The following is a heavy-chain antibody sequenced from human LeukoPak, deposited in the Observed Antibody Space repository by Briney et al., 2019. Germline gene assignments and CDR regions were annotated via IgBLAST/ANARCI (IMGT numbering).Heavy chain of an antibody. CDR1: GDSFSGYY. D-gene: IGHD1-26*01. Sequence: LETLSLTCAVYGDSFSGYYWSWIRQPPGKGLEWIAEINHRGSTHYNPSLKSRVNISVDTSKSQFSLNLDSVTAADTAVYYCARSWAGMYYPFYYFDFWGQGTLVSVSS. CDR2: INHRGST. J-gene: IGHJ4*02. CDR3: ARSWAGMYYPFYYFDF. V-gene: IGHV4-34*01.